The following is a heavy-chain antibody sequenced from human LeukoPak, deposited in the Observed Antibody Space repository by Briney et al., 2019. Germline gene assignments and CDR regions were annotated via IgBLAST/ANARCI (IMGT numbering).Heavy chain of an antibody. CDR2: TYYRSKWYN. CDR3: ATGWWGGFDY. V-gene: IGHV6-1*01. CDR1: GDSVSSNSAT. D-gene: IGHD6-19*01. J-gene: IGHJ4*02. Sequence: SQTLSLTCALSGDSVSSNSATWNWIRQSPSRCLEWLGRTYYRSKWYNDYAVSVKSRITINPDTSKNQVSLQLKSVTPEDTAVYYCATGWWGGFDYWGQGTLVTVSS.